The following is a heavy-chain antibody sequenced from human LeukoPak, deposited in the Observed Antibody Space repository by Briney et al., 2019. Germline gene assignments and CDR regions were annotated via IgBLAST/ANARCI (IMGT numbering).Heavy chain of an antibody. Sequence: ASVMVSCKASGYTFTSYGISWVRQAPGQGLEWMGWISAYNGNTNYAQKLQGRVTMTTDTSTSTAYMELRSLRSDDTAVYYCARWRSYYYDSSGYCFDYWGQGTLVTVSS. CDR3: ARWRSYYYDSSGYCFDY. CDR2: ISAYNGNT. CDR1: GYTFTSYG. J-gene: IGHJ4*02. V-gene: IGHV1-18*01. D-gene: IGHD3-22*01.